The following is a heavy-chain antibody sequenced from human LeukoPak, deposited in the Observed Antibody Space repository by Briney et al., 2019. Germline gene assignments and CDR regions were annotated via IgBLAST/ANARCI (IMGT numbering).Heavy chain of an antibody. CDR1: GYTFSSYY. D-gene: IGHD4-17*01. CDR2: INPSGGST. V-gene: IGHV1-46*01. J-gene: IGHJ5*02. CDR3: ARDFGERIGFDP. Sequence: ASVKVSCKASGYTFSSYYMHWVRQAPGQGLEWMGIINPSGGSTGYAQKFQGRVTMTRDTSTSTVYMELSSLRSEDTAVYFCARDFGERIGFDPWGQGTLVTVSS.